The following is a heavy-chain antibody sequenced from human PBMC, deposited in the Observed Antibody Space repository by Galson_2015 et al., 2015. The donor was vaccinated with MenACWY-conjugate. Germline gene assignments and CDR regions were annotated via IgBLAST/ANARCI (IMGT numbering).Heavy chain of an antibody. CDR2: IYYNGNT. J-gene: IGHJ4*02. V-gene: IGHV4-59*13. CDR3: ARARGRALGLFDF. Sequence: LSLTCTVSGGSISTYYWRWIRQPPGKGLEWIGYIYYNGNTNSDPSFKSRVTISVDTSKNQFSLKLSSVTAADTAIYYCARARGRALGLFDFWGQGTLITVSS. D-gene: IGHD3-3*02. CDR1: GGSISTYY.